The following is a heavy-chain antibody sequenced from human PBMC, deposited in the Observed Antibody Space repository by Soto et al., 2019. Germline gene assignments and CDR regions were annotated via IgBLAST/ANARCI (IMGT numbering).Heavy chain of an antibody. CDR3: ARIHSITWGSYFYGMDV. CDR1: GFSLSDTTMG. J-gene: IGHJ6*02. D-gene: IGHD3-16*01. Sequence: QVTLKESGPVLVKPSETLTLTCSVSGFSLSDTTMGVSWIRQPPRKALEWLAHIFSNDEKSYSTSLKTRLTISKDTSRSQVVLTMTNMDPVDTATYYCARIHSITWGSYFYGMDVWGQGTTFTVSS. CDR2: IFSNDEK. V-gene: IGHV2-26*01.